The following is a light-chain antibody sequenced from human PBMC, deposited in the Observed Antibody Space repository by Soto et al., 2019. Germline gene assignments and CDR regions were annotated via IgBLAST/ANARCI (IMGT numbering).Light chain of an antibody. CDR3: ETRNGNTRV. J-gene: IGLJ3*02. CDR2: HEGNRSY. CDR1: SGHSSYI. Sequence: QAVVTQSSSASASLGSSVKLTCTLSSGHSSYIIAWHQQQPGKAPRYLMKHEGNRSYRKGSGVPDRFSGSSSGADRYLTISNLQSEDEADYFCETRNGNTRVFGGGTKVTVL. V-gene: IGLV4-60*03.